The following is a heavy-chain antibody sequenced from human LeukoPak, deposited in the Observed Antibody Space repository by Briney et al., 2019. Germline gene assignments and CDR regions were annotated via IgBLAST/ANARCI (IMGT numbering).Heavy chain of an antibody. D-gene: IGHD3-10*01. CDR3: ARDRLLWFGELLKGVPWFDP. J-gene: IGHJ5*02. Sequence: GGSLRLSCAASGFTFSSYSMNWVRQAPGKGLEWVSSISSSSSYIYYADSVKGRFTISRDNAKNSLYLQMNSLRAEDTAVYYCARDRLLWFGELLKGVPWFDPWGQGTLVTVSS. V-gene: IGHV3-21*01. CDR2: ISSSSSYI. CDR1: GFTFSSYS.